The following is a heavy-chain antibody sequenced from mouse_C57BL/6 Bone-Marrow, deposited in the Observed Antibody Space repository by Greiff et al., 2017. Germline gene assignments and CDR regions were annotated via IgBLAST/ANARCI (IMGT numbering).Heavy chain of an antibody. CDR2: IYPTSGRT. CDR3: ARAGPGGRRFDY. J-gene: IGHJ2*01. Sequence: QVQLQQPGAELVKPGASVKMSCKASGYTFTSYWITWVKQRPGQGLEWIGDIYPTSGRTNYNEKFKSKAILTVDTSSNTAYMQLSSLTSEDSAVFYCARAGPGGRRFDYGGQGTTLTVSA. CDR1: GYTFTSYW. D-gene: IGHD3-3*01. V-gene: IGHV1-55*01.